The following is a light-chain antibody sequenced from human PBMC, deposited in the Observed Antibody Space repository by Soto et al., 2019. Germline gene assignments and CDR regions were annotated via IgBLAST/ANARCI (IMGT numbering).Light chain of an antibody. Sequence: EIVLTQSPGTLSLSPGERATLSCRASQSVSSSYLAWYQQKPGQAPRLLIYGASSGATGIPDRFSGSGSGTDFTLTISRLEPEDFAVYYCQKYGSSPPITFGQGTRLEIK. CDR2: GAS. V-gene: IGKV3-20*01. CDR3: QKYGSSPPIT. J-gene: IGKJ5*01. CDR1: QSVSSSY.